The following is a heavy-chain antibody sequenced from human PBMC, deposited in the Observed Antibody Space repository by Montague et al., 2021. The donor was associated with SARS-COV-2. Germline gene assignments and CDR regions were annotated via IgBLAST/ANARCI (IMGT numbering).Heavy chain of an antibody. CDR2: ISYSGST. Sequence: SETLSLTCTVSAGSISTNSYYWAWIRQTPGKGLEWIGSISYSGSTYFNPSLESRLTMSVDTSKNHFSLKLSSVTAADTAVYYCARLWDFYGSGSYKNSWFDPWGQGTRVTVSS. D-gene: IGHD3-10*01. CDR1: AGSISTNSYY. CDR3: ARLWDFYGSGSYKNSWFDP. V-gene: IGHV4-39*02. J-gene: IGHJ5*02.